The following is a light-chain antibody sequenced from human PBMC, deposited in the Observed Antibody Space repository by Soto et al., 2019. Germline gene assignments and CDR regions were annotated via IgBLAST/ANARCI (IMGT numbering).Light chain of an antibody. CDR2: DVT. CDR1: SSYVGTHGY. V-gene: IGLV2-8*01. J-gene: IGLJ3*02. Sequence: QSALTQPPSASGSPGQSVTISCTGTSSYVGTHGYVSWYQQHAGKAPKLMIYDVTKRPSGVPDRFSGSKSANTASLTVSGLQAEDEADYYCMCYAGGNNWVFGGWNKVTVI. CDR3: MCYAGGNNWV.